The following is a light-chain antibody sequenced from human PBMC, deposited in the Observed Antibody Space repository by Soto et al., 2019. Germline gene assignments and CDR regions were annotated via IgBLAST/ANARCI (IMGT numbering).Light chain of an antibody. V-gene: IGKV1-5*01. Sequence: DIQVTQSPPTLSASLGDSVTITCRASQTISTWMAWYQQKPGKAPKLLVYDDSTLQSGVASRLSGSGSGTELNLTISRLQPEDFATYYCQKLNSYPRTFGQGTKVDIK. CDR1: QTISTW. CDR3: QKLNSYPRT. J-gene: IGKJ1*01. CDR2: DDS.